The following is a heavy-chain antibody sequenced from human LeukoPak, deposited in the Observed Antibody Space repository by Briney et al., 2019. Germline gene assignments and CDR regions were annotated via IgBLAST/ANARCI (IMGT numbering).Heavy chain of an antibody. D-gene: IGHD1-26*01. CDR3: ARHSGSYRAYFDY. J-gene: IGHJ4*02. Sequence: GGSLRLSCAASGITFSSYGMSWVRQAPGKGLEWVSSISSTGGTTYYADSVKGRFTISRDNSKNTLYLQMNSLRAEDTAVYYCARHSGSYRAYFDYWGQGTLVTVSS. CDR2: ISSTGGTT. CDR1: GITFSSYG. V-gene: IGHV3-23*01.